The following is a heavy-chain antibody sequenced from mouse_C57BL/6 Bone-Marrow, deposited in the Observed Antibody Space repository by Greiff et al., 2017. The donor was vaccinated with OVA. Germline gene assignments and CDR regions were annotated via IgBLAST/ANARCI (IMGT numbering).Heavy chain of an antibody. J-gene: IGHJ3*01. Sequence: EVKLMESGGGLVKPGGSLKLSCAASGFTFSSYAMSWVRQTPEKRLEWVATISDGGSYTYYPDNVKGRFTISRDNAKNNLYLQMSHLKSEDTAMYYCARDRVTRWFAYWGQGTLVTVSA. D-gene: IGHD2-3*01. V-gene: IGHV5-4*01. CDR1: GFTFSSYA. CDR3: ARDRVTRWFAY. CDR2: ISDGGSYT.